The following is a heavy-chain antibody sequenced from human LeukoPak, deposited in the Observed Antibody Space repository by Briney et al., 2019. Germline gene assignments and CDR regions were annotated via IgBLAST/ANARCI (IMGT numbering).Heavy chain of an antibody. CDR3: ARHISGYYNYYYYYYMDV. CDR2: IYHSGST. D-gene: IGHD3-22*01. V-gene: IGHV4-38-2*01. CDR1: GYSISSGYY. Sequence: SGTLSLTCGVSGYSISSGYYWGWIRQPPGKGLEWIGSIYHSGSTYYNPSLKSRVTISVDTSKNQFSLKLSSVTAADTAVYYCARHISGYYNYYYYYYMDVWGKGTTVTVSS. J-gene: IGHJ6*03.